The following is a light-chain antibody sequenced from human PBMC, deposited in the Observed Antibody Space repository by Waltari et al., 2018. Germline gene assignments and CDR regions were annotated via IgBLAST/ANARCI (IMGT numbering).Light chain of an antibody. CDR1: QDISSW. J-gene: IGKJ3*01. CDR3: QQGFSFPLT. V-gene: IGKV1D-12*01. Sequence: DIQMTQSPSSVSASLGGRVTITCRASQDISSWLAWYQQKPGKAPQVLIYSASSLRSGVPSRFSGSGSRTDFTLTISSLQPEDFAVYFCQQGFSFPLTFGPGTKVDMK. CDR2: SAS.